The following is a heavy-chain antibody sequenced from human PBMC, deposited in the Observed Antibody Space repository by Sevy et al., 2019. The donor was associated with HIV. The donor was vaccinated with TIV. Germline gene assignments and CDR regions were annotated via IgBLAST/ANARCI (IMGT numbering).Heavy chain of an antibody. J-gene: IGHJ3*02. Sequence: ASVKVSCKASGGTFSSYAISWVRQAPGQGLEWMGGIIPIFGTANYAQKFQGRVTITADESTNTAYMELSSLGSEDTAVYYCATRDSYNSDDAFDIWGQGTMVTGSS. D-gene: IGHD5-12*01. CDR2: IIPIFGTA. CDR1: GGTFSSYA. V-gene: IGHV1-69*13. CDR3: ATRDSYNSDDAFDI.